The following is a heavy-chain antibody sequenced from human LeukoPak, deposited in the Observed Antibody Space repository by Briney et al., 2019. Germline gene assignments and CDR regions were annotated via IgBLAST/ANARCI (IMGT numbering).Heavy chain of an antibody. CDR2: ISSSSSTI. J-gene: IGHJ6*04. V-gene: IGHV3-48*04. D-gene: IGHD3-10*02. Sequence: GGSLRLSCAASGLTFSSYSMNWVRQAPGKGLEWVSYISSSSSTIYYADSVKGRFTISRDNAKNSLYLQMNSLRAEDTAVYYCAELGITMIGGVWGKGTTVTISS. CDR3: AELGITMIGGV. CDR1: GLTFSSYS.